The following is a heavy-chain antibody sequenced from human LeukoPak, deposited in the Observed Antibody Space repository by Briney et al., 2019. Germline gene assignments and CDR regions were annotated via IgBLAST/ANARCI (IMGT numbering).Heavy chain of an antibody. D-gene: IGHD6-19*01. CDR1: GGSISTYY. CDR3: ARPSHSRGLALAV. Sequence: SETLSLTCTVSGGSISTYYWTWIRQPPGKGLEWIGYIYYSGSTNYNPSLKSRVTISVDTSRNQFSLRLSSVTAADTAVYYCARPSHSRGLALAVWGQGTTVTVSS. V-gene: IGHV4-59*08. CDR2: IYYSGST. J-gene: IGHJ6*02.